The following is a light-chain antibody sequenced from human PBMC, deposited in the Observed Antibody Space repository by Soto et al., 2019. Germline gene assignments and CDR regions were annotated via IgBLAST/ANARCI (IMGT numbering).Light chain of an antibody. CDR1: QTIMSW. CDR3: QHYNSYSEA. V-gene: IGKV1-5*03. J-gene: IGKJ1*01. CDR2: KAS. Sequence: DIQMTQSPSTLSGSLGDRVTITCRASQTIMSWLACYQQKPGKAPKLLIYKASTLKSGVTSRFSGSGSGTEFTLTISSLQPDDFATYYCQHYNSYSEAFGQGTKVDI.